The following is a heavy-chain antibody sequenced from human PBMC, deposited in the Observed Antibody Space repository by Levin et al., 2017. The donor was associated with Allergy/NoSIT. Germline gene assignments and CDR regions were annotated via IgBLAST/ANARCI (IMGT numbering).Heavy chain of an antibody. D-gene: IGHD3-22*01. CDR1: GDSFSNGRYS. V-gene: IGHV4-31*03. J-gene: IGHJ4*02. CDR2: IYYRGNT. CDR3: AREFSDSSDYYGARYYFDY. Sequence: PSETLSLTCTVSGDSFSNGRYSWNWIRQLPGKGLEWIGYIYYRGNTYYNPSLKSRVTISLDKSKNQFFLSLSSVTAADTAVYFCAREFSDSSDYYGARYYFDYWGQGSLVTVSS.